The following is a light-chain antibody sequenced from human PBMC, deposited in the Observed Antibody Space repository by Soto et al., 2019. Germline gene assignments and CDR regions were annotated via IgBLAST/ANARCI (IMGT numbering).Light chain of an antibody. Sequence: EVVLTQSPGTLSLSPSERATLSCRASQSVSNNYLDWYQHKPGQAPCLLIYGASNRSPGIPVKFSVSGSGPDFTLTISRLEPDDFAVYYGQQHAASPLQFGQGTLVEIK. V-gene: IGKV3-20*01. CDR1: QSVSNNY. CDR2: GAS. CDR3: QQHAASPLQ. J-gene: IGKJ1*01.